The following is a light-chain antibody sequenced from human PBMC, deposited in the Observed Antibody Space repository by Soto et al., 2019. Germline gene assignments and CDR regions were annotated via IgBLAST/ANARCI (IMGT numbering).Light chain of an antibody. CDR2: EVS. V-gene: IGKV1-5*03. Sequence: GDTVTITCLASQSINKWLAWYLQKPGKAPKLLIYEVSTLESGVPSRFSGSGSGTEFTLTFSSLQPDDIATYYCQQYNSFFGQGTKLEIK. CDR3: QQYNSF. J-gene: IGKJ2*01. CDR1: QSINKW.